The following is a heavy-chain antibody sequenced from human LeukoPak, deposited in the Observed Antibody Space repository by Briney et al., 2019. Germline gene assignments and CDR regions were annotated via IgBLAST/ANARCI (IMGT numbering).Heavy chain of an antibody. J-gene: IGHJ6*03. CDR2: TYYRSKWYN. Sequence: SQTLSLTCAISGDSVSRNTAGWNWIRQSPSRGLEWLGRTYYRSKWYNDFAPSVRNRITINPDTSKNQFSLKLSSVTAADTAVYYCARDRGYMVRGVTSYYMDVWGKGTTVTISS. V-gene: IGHV6-1*01. CDR1: GDSVSRNTAG. D-gene: IGHD3-10*01. CDR3: ARDRGYMVRGVTSYYMDV.